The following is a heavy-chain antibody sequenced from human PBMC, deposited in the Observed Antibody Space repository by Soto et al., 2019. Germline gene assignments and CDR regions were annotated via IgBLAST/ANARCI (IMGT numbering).Heavy chain of an antibody. V-gene: IGHV1-2*02. CDR2: INPNSGGT. CDR1: GYTFTGYY. Sequence: QVQLVQSGAEVKKPGASVKVSCKASGYTFTGYYMHWVRQAPGQGLEWMGWINPNSGGTNYAQKFQGMFTMTRDTSISTAYMELSRLGSDDTAVYYCARDFDGYYLPPTLPPPWFDPWGQGTLVTVSS. CDR3: ARDFDGYYLPPTLPPPWFDP. D-gene: IGHD3-22*01. J-gene: IGHJ5*02.